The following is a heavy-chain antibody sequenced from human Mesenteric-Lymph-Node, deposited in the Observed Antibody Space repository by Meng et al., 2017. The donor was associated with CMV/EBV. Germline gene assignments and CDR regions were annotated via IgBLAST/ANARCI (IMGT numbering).Heavy chain of an antibody. CDR2: INSDGSRK. D-gene: IGHD5-12*01. Sequence: GGSLRLSCAASGFTDWVRQAPGKGLVWVSRINSDGSRKRYADSVKGRFTISRDNAKNTLNLQMNSLRAEDTAVYYCGRGGLEYSGYDWVDDWGQGTLVTVSS. J-gene: IGHJ4*02. CDR1: GFT. V-gene: IGHV3-74*01. CDR3: GRGGLEYSGYDWVDD.